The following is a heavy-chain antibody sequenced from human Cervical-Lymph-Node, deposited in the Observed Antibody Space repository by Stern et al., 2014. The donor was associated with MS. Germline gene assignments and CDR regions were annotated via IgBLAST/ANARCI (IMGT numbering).Heavy chain of an antibody. Sequence: QVQLVQSGAEVKKPGASVKVSCRSSGYSFTDYYFHWVRQAPGQGLELMGCINPSIGVTHYAQQFQGRVTMTRGSSMNTAYMEMSRLRSDDTAVYYCQAFPAYWGQGTLITVSS. V-gene: IGHV1-2*02. J-gene: IGHJ4*02. CDR3: QAFPAY. CDR1: GYSFTDYY. CDR2: INPSIGVT.